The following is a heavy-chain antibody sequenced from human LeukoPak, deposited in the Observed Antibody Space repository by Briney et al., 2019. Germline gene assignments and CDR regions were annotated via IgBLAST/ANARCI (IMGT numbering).Heavy chain of an antibody. CDR1: GFTFSSYA. CDR2: ISYDGSNK. CDR3: ARDKLTTVTMYYFDY. D-gene: IGHD4-17*01. V-gene: IGHV3-30-3*01. Sequence: EGSLRLSCAASGFTFSSYAMHWVRQAPGKGLEWVAVISYDGSNKYYADSVKGRFTISRDNSKNTLYLQMNSLRAEDTAVYYCARDKLTTVTMYYFDYWGQGTLVTVSS. J-gene: IGHJ4*02.